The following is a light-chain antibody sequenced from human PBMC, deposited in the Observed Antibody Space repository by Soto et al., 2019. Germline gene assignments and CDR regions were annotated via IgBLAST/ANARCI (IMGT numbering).Light chain of an antibody. V-gene: IGKV1-33*01. J-gene: IGKJ3*01. Sequence: DIQMTQSPSSLSASVGDRVTITCQASQDIDKYLNWYQQKPGKVPKLLIYDASNLASGVPSRFSGGGSGTYFTFTINNLQPEDIATYYCQQFDNLPLTFGPGTKVDFK. CDR3: QQFDNLPLT. CDR1: QDIDKY. CDR2: DAS.